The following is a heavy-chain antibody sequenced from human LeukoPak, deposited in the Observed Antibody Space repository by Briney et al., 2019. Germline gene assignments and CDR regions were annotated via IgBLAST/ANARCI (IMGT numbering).Heavy chain of an antibody. CDR3: ARRTYYYDSSGPNWFDP. CDR1: GYSFTSYW. D-gene: IGHD3-22*01. J-gene: IGHJ5*02. CDR2: IYPGDSDT. Sequence: GESLKISCKGSGYSFTSYWIGWVRQMPGKGLEWMGIIYPGDSDTRYSPSFQGQVTISADKSISTAYLQWSSLKASDTAMYYCARRTYYYDSSGPNWFDPWSQGTLVTVSS. V-gene: IGHV5-51*01.